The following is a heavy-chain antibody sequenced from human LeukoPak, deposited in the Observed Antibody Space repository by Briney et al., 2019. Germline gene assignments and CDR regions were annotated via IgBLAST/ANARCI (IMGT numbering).Heavy chain of an antibody. CDR2: INPKSGVT. CDR1: GYIFSNFY. V-gene: IGHV1-2*02. J-gene: IGHJ4*02. Sequence: GASVKVSCKASGYIFSNFYMHWVRQAPGQGLELMGWINPKSGVTNSAQRFQGRVTTTRDTSISTVFMELSRLISDDTAVYYCARASLDRAFEYWGQGTLVTVSS. CDR3: ARASLDRAFEY.